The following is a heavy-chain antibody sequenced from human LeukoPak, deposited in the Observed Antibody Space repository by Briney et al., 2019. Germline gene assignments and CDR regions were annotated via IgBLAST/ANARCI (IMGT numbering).Heavy chain of an antibody. CDR2: IYPGDSDT. D-gene: IGHD1-26*01. Sequence: GESLKIFCKGSGYSFTTYWIGWVRQMPGKGLEWRGHIYPGDSDTRYTPSFQGQVTISADKSISTAYLQWSSLKASDTAMYYCARQTSGSYYRGSYYYYMDVWGKGTTVTISS. CDR3: ARQTSGSYYRGSYYYYMDV. CDR1: GYSFTTYW. J-gene: IGHJ6*03. V-gene: IGHV5-51*01.